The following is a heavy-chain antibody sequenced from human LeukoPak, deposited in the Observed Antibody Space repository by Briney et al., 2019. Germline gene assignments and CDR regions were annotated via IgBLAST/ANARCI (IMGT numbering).Heavy chain of an antibody. CDR3: ARSRHSYDSSGFPHY. CDR2: INWNGGSR. CDR1: GFTFDDYG. J-gene: IGHJ4*02. D-gene: IGHD3-22*01. V-gene: IGHV3-20*04. Sequence: GGSLRLSCAASGFTFDDYGMSWVRQAPGKGLEWVSGINWNGGSRGYADSVKGQFTISRDNAKNSLYLQMNSLRAEDTALYYCARSRHSYDSSGFPHYWGQGTLVTVSS.